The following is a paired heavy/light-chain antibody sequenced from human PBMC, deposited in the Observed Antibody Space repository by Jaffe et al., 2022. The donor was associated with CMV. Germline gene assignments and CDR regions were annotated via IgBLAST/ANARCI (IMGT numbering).Light chain of an antibody. V-gene: IGKV3D-15*01. J-gene: IGKJ2*01. CDR1: QTISSN. CDR2: GGS. CDR3: QHYNNWPYT. Sequence: EIVMTQSPDTLSVSPGERATLSCRASQTISSNLAWYQQKPGQAPRLLIYGGSTRATGIPARFSGSGSGADFTLTISSLQSEDFAVYYCQHYNNWPYTFGQGTKLEIK.
Heavy chain of an antibody. CDR1: GYKLTEVS. CDR2: FDPEALKP. Sequence: QVQLVQSGATVKKPGASVKVSCKLSGYKLTEVSIHWVRQAPGKGLEWIGGFDPEALKPIYAQKFHGRLTVTEDTSAGTAYMELSSLRSDDTAVYYCAASPFEGWEFPCYDYWGQGTLVTVSP. CDR3: AASPFEGWEFPCYDY. J-gene: IGHJ4*02. D-gene: IGHD3-10*01. V-gene: IGHV1-24*01.